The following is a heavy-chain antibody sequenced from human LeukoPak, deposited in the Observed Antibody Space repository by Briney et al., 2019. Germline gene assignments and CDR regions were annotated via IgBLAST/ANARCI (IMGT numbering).Heavy chain of an antibody. D-gene: IGHD6-19*01. V-gene: IGHV1-46*01. Sequence: ASVKVSCKASGYTFTSYYMHWVRQAPGQGLEWMGIINPSGGSTSYAQKFQGRVTMTRDTSTSTVYMELSSLRSEDTAVYYCAREGAVAGSPGGFLDYWGQGTLVTVSS. CDR3: AREGAVAGSPGGFLDY. J-gene: IGHJ4*02. CDR2: INPSGGST. CDR1: GYTFTSYY.